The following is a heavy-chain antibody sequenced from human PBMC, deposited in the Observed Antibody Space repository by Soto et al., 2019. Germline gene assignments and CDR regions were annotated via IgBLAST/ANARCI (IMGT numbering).Heavy chain of an antibody. V-gene: IGHV1-69*04. J-gene: IGHJ5*02. CDR1: GYTFTNYA. CDR2: IIPILGIA. D-gene: IGHD2-2*01. CDR3: AREDCSSTSCYVSWFDP. Sequence: ASVKVSCKASGYTFTNYAVRWVRQAPGQMFEWIGRIIPILGIANYAQKFQGRVTITADKSTSTAYMELSSLRSEDTAVYYCAREDCSSTSCYVSWFDPWGQGTLVTVS.